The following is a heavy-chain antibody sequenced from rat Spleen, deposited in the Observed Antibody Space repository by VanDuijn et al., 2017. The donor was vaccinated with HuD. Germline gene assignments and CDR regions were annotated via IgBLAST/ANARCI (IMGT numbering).Heavy chain of an antibody. V-gene: IGHV5S10*01. CDR1: GFTFSDYY. D-gene: IGHD1-11*01. CDR3: SGSRVPWYLDF. J-gene: IGHJ1*01. Sequence: EVKLVESGGGLVQPGRSLKLSCAASGFTFSDYYIAWVRQAPKKGLEWVATIIYDGSRTYYRDSVEGRFTISRDNAKSTLYLQMNSLRSEDTATYYCSGSRVPWYLDFWGPGTMVTVSS. CDR2: IIYDGSRT.